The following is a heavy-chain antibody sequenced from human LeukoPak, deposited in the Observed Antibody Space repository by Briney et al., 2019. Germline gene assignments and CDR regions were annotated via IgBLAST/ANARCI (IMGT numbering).Heavy chain of an antibody. CDR2: IYSGGST. J-gene: IGHJ6*03. CDR1: EFSVGSNY. D-gene: IGHD6-19*01. V-gene: IGHV3-66*01. CDR3: ARESSGRNRFPNYYYYMDV. Sequence: TGGSLRLSCAASEFSVGSNYMTWVRQAPGKGLEWVSLIYSGGSTYYADSVKGRFTISRDNSKNTLYLQMNSLRAEDTAVYYCARESSGRNRFPNYYYYMDVWGKGTTVTISS.